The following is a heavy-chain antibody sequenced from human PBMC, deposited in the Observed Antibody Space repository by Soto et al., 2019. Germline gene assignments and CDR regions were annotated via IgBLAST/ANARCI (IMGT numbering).Heavy chain of an antibody. CDR1: GGSISSYY. Sequence: SETLSLTCSVFGGSISSYYWSWIRQPAGKGLEWIGRIYNSGTTNYNPSLESRVTMSVDPSKNQISLKLSSATAADTAIYYCARGPYCGDECYFAYWGQGTMVTLSS. D-gene: IGHD2-21*01. CDR3: ARGPYCGDECYFAY. CDR2: IYNSGTT. J-gene: IGHJ4*02. V-gene: IGHV4-4*07.